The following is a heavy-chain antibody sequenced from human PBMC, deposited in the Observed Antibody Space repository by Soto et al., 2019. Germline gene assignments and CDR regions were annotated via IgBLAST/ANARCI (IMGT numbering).Heavy chain of an antibody. CDR2: ISSGGNLI. V-gene: IGHV3-48*03. Sequence: EVHLVESGGDLVQPGGSLRLSCAASGFTFSSYEMNWVRQAPGKGLEWVSYISSGGNLIYYADSVKGRFTVSRDNAKSSVYLQMSSLRAEDTAIYYWASLLIGYWGQGTLVTVSS. CDR1: GFTFSSYE. J-gene: IGHJ4*02. CDR3: ASLLIGY.